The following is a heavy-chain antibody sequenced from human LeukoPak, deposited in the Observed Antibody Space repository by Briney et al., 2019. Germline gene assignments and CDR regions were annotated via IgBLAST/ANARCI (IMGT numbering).Heavy chain of an antibody. D-gene: IGHD3-3*02. V-gene: IGHV3-30*01. CDR3: ARVSIFGVVIPTDF. Sequence: GGSLRLSCAASGFTFSNYAMHWVRQAPGKGLEWVAVISSDGNTKYYADSVKGRFTIPRDNSKNTLFLQMNSLRAEDTAVYYCARVSIFGVVIPTDFWGQGTLVTVSS. CDR2: ISSDGNTK. J-gene: IGHJ4*02. CDR1: GFTFSNYA.